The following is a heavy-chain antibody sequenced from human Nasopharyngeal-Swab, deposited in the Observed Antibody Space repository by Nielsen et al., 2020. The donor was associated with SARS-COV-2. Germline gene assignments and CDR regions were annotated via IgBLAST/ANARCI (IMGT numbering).Heavy chain of an antibody. J-gene: IGHJ4*02. D-gene: IGHD6-13*01. CDR3: VRSSSWYYLDY. CDR2: IYYNGNT. CDR1: GDSIAYSTFY. V-gene: IGHV4-39*01. Sequence: SETLSLTCIVSGDSIAYSTFYWGWIRQPPGKGLEWIGNIYYNGNTYQNPSLKSRLTISVDKSKNQFSLQLSSVTAADTAVYYCVRSSSWYYLDYWAQGTQVTVSS.